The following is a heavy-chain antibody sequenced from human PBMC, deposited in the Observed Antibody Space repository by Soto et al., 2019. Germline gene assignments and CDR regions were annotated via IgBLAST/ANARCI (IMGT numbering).Heavy chain of an antibody. V-gene: IGHV5-10-1*01. Sequence: PGESLKIYCKGSGYRFTSYWISWVRQMPGKGLEWMGRIDPSYSYTNYSPSFQGHVTISADKSISTAYLQWSSLQASDTAMYYCARHYYGWGSPNYYYYGMDVWGQGTTVTVSS. CDR2: IDPSYSYT. CDR1: GYRFTSYW. D-gene: IGHD3-16*01. J-gene: IGHJ6*02. CDR3: ARHYYGWGSPNYYYYGMDV.